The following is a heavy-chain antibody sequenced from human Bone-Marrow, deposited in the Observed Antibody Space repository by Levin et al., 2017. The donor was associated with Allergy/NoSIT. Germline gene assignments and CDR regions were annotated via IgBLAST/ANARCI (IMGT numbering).Heavy chain of an antibody. D-gene: IGHD3-16*01. J-gene: IGHJ4*02. Sequence: GGSLRLSCAASGFSLRRYGMHWVRQAPGKGLEWVAFISSDSSSKFYADSVKGRFTISRDNSKNTVYLLMNSLRPEDTAVYSCARDRDWGSYFDYWGQGTLVTVSS. V-gene: IGHV3-30*03. CDR3: ARDRDWGSYFDY. CDR2: ISSDSSSK. CDR1: GFSLRRYG.